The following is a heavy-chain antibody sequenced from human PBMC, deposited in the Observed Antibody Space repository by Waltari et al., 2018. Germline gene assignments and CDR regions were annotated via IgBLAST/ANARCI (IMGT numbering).Heavy chain of an antibody. CDR3: ARVTVVARVSDVFDV. CDR1: GFTVSDPY. D-gene: IGHD6-6*01. Sequence: EVQVVESGGDLIQPGGSLRLSCAASGFTVSDPYMTWVRQAPGKGLDWVATIFGTGNTHYADSVRGRFTISRDSSRNSVYLQMDNLRAEDTATYYCARVTVVARVSDVFDVWGQGTMITVSS. CDR2: IFGTGNT. V-gene: IGHV3-53*01. J-gene: IGHJ3*01.